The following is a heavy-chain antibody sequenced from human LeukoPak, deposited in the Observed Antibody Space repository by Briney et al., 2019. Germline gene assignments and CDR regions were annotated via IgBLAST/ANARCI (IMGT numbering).Heavy chain of an antibody. J-gene: IGHJ4*02. CDR2: VSTSGRST. CDR1: GFTFSTYA. V-gene: IGHV3-23*01. Sequence: GGSLRLSCAASGFTFSTYAMSWVRQAPGKGLEWVSTVSTSGRSTYYADSVKGRFTISRDNSKNTLYVQMNSLRAEDTAVYYCAKSRDSDKFDYWGQGTLVTVSS. CDR3: AKSRDSDKFDY.